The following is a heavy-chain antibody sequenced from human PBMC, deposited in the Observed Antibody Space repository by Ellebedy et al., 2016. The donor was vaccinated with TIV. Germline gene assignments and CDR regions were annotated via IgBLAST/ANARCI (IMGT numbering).Heavy chain of an antibody. CDR3: ATRGHSIGWFAD. J-gene: IGHJ5*02. Sequence: GESLKISCATSGFIFSDYAISWVRQPPGKGLEWVSTIRGRGESTFAADSVKGRFTISRDFSKRTVYLQMTSLRVEDTAVYFCATRGHSIGWFADWGQGTLVTVSS. CDR2: IRGRGEST. V-gene: IGHV3-23*01. D-gene: IGHD3-22*01. CDR1: GFIFSDYA.